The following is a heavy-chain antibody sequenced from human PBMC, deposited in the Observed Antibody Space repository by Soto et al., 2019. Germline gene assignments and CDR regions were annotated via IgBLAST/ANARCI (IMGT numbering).Heavy chain of an antibody. V-gene: IGHV3-33*01. CDR2: IWYDGSNK. Sequence: QVQLVESGGGVVQPGRSLRLSCAASGFTFSSYGMHWVRQAPGKGLVWVAVIWYDGSNKYYADSVKGRFTISRDNSKNTLYLQINSLRAEDTAVYYCARDHAALYYGMDVWGQGTTVTVSS. CDR3: ARDHAALYYGMDV. D-gene: IGHD6-25*01. J-gene: IGHJ6*02. CDR1: GFTFSSYG.